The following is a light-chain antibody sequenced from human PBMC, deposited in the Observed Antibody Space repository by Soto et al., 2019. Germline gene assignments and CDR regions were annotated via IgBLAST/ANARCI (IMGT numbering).Light chain of an antibody. CDR2: WAS. J-gene: IGKJ1*01. Sequence: DIVMTQSPDSLAVSLGERATINCKSSQSLLHLAWYQQKPGQPPKLLIYWASTRESGVPDRFSGSGSGTDFPLTLSSLQAEDVAVYYCQQYYTTPVTFGQGNKVEIK. CDR3: QQYYTTPVT. V-gene: IGKV4-1*01. CDR1: QSLLH.